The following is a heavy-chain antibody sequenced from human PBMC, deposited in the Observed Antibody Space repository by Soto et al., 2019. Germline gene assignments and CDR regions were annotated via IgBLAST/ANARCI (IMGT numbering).Heavy chain of an antibody. Sequence: ASVKVSCKASGYIFNSHAIHWVRQAPGQRLEWMGWINAGNGDTKYSQKFQGRVAITRDTSASSAYMELSTLRSEDTAVYYCARDGARIAVFGVVNYFDYWGQGNVVTVSS. V-gene: IGHV1-3*01. CDR3: ARDGARIAVFGVVNYFDY. CDR2: INAGNGDT. J-gene: IGHJ4*02. CDR1: GYIFNSHA. D-gene: IGHD3-3*01.